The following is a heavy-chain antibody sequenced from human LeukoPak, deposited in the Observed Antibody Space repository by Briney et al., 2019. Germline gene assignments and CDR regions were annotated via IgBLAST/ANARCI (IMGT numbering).Heavy chain of an antibody. CDR2: ISSSSSYI. CDR3: ARVNGYYDSSGYLDY. D-gene: IGHD3-22*01. V-gene: IGHV3-21*01. CDR1: GFTFSSYS. J-gene: IGHJ4*02. Sequence: GGSLRLSCAASGFTFSSYSMNWVRQAPGKGLEWVSSISSSSSYIYYADSVKGRFTISRDNAKNSLYLQMNGLRAEDTAVYYCARVNGYYDSSGYLDYWGQGTLVTVSS.